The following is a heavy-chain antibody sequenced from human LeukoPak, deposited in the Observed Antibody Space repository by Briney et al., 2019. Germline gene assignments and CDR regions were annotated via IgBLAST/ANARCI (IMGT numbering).Heavy chain of an antibody. D-gene: IGHD3-22*01. V-gene: IGHV4-34*01. J-gene: IGHJ4*02. CDR2: INHSGST. Sequence: SETLSLTCAVYGGSFSGYYWSWIRQPPGKGLEWIGEINHSGSTNYNPSLKSRVTISVDTSKNQFSLKLSSVTAADTAAYYCARVRPYYYDSKRSVFDYWGQGTLVTVSS. CDR1: GGSFSGYY. CDR3: ARVRPYYYDSKRSVFDY.